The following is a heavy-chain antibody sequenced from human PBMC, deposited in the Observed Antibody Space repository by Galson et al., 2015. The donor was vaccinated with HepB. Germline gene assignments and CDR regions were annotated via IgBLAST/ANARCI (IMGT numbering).Heavy chain of an antibody. CDR1: GFTFSSYA. CDR3: ARSYSIAVAGTPVNYYYGMDV. V-gene: IGHV3-30-3*01. Sequence: LRLSCAASGFTFSSYAMHWVRQAPGKGLEWVAVISYDGSNKYYADSVKGRFTISRDNSKNTLYLQMNSLRAEDTAVYYCARSYSIAVAGTPVNYYYGMDVWGQGTTVTVSS. D-gene: IGHD6-19*01. CDR2: ISYDGSNK. J-gene: IGHJ6*02.